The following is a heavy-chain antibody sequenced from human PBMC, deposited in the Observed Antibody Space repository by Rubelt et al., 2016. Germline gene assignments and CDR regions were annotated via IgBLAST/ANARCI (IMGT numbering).Heavy chain of an antibody. CDR3: AREPLGGGCRGFGCAFDI. Sequence: SWVRQAPGKGLEWVSVIYSGGSTYCADSVKGRFTISRDNSKNTLYLQMNSLRAEDTAVYYCAREPLGGGCRGFGCAFDIWGQGTMVTVSS. D-gene: IGHD6-19*01. J-gene: IGHJ3*02. V-gene: IGHV3-66*01. CDR2: IYSGGST.